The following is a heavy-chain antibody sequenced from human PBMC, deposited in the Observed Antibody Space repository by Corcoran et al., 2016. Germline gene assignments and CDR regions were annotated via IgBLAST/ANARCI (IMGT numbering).Heavy chain of an antibody. Sequence: QVQLVQSGAEVKKPGSSVKVSCKASGGTFSSYAISWVRQAPGQGLEWMGGIIPIFGTANYAQKFQGRVTITADESTSTAYMELSSLRSEDTAVYYCATTTTVGHGDYGYYYYGMDVWGQGTTVTVSS. D-gene: IGHD4-17*01. CDR3: ATTTTVGHGDYGYYYYGMDV. V-gene: IGHV1-69*01. CDR2: IIPIFGTA. J-gene: IGHJ6*02. CDR1: GGTFSSYA.